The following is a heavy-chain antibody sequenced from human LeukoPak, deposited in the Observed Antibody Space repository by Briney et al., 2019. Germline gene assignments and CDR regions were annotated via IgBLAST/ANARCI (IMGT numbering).Heavy chain of an antibody. Sequence: GGSLRLSCAASGFTFSSYGMHWVRQAPGKGLEWVAVIWYDGSNKYYADSVKGRFTISRDNSKNTLYLQMNSLRAEDTAVYYCAKALAEYSSGWYGGYYWGQGTLVTASS. D-gene: IGHD6-19*01. V-gene: IGHV3-30*02. CDR3: AKALAEYSSGWYGGYY. CDR2: IWYDGSNK. J-gene: IGHJ4*02. CDR1: GFTFSSYG.